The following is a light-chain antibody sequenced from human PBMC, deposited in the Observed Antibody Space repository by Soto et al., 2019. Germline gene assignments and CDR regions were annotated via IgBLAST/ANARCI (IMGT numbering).Light chain of an antibody. CDR3: QQFNNYLLT. Sequence: AIQLTQSPSSLSASVGDRVTITCRASQGISSDLAWYQQKPGKAPKLLIYDASSLESGVPSRFSGSGSGTDFALTISSLQPEDFATYCGQQFNNYLLTFGGGTKVEIK. V-gene: IGKV1D-13*01. CDR2: DAS. J-gene: IGKJ4*01. CDR1: QGISSD.